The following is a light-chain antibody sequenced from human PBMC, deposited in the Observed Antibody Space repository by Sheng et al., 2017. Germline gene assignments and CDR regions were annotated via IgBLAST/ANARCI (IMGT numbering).Light chain of an antibody. J-gene: IGKJ1*01. CDR3: QQYNNWPRT. V-gene: IGKV3-15*01. Sequence: IVMTQFPATLSVSPGERATLSCRASQSVSSNLAWYQQTPGQAPRLLIYGASTRATGIPARFSGSGSGTEFTLTISSLQSEDFAVYYCQQYNNWPRTFGQGTKVEIK. CDR1: QSVSSN. CDR2: GAS.